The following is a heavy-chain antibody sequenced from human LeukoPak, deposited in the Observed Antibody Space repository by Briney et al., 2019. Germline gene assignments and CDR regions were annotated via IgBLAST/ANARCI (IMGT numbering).Heavy chain of an antibody. J-gene: IGHJ4*02. Sequence: SETLSLTCSVSDDSITMYYWTWIRQPPGKGLEWIGYIYYSGSTNYNPSLKSRVTMSVDTSKNRFSLRLSSVTAADTAVYYCARRRSLSWFDYWGQGTLVTVSS. D-gene: IGHD6-13*01. CDR3: ARRRSLSWFDY. CDR2: IYYSGST. V-gene: IGHV4-59*12. CDR1: DDSITMYY.